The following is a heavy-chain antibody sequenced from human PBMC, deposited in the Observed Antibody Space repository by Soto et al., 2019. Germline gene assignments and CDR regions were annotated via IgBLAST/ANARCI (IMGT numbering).Heavy chain of an antibody. V-gene: IGHV3-23*01. D-gene: IGHD2-2*01. J-gene: IGHJ6*02. CDR1: GFAFSSYA. CDR2: ISETSDVA. Sequence: EVQLLESGGGWVQPGGSLRLACAASGFAFSSYAMKWVRQAPGKGLEWVSLISETSDVAYYADSVKGRFTISRDNSGNTLFLQMYSLRAEDTAVYYCARYIPGVRYYGMDVWGQGTTVTVAS. CDR3: ARYIPGVRYYGMDV.